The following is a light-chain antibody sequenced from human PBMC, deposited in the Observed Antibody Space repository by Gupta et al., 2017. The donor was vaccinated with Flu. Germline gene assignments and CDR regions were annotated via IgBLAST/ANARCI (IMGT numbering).Light chain of an antibody. J-gene: IGLJ1*01. CDR2: YDN. Sequence: VTISCSGSTSNVGKNSVNCFRHVPGEPPKLLVYYDNVRRAGVSDRFSGSKSGTSASLAISGLQSEDEADFYCSAWDDSLRVYVFGPGTRVTVL. CDR1: TSNVGKNS. CDR3: SAWDDSLRVYV. V-gene: IGLV1-36*01.